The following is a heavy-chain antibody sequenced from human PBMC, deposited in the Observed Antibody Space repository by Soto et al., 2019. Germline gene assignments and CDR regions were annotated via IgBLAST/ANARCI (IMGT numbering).Heavy chain of an antibody. CDR1: GFTFSNYA. Sequence: EVQLLESGGGLVQLGGSLRLSCAASGFTFSNYAMSWVRQAPGKGLEWVSSISKSGGGTYYADSVKGRFTISRDNSKNTLYLQMNSLKAEDTAVYSCAKTSSLFDYWGQGTLVTVSS. CDR3: AKTSSLFDY. J-gene: IGHJ4*02. CDR2: ISKSGGGT. D-gene: IGHD6-13*01. V-gene: IGHV3-23*01.